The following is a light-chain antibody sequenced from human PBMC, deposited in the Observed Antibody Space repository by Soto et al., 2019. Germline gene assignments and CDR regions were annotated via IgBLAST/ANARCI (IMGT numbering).Light chain of an antibody. J-gene: IGKJ1*01. CDR1: ENIYTN. Sequence: EIVMTQSPATLSVSPGERATLSCRASENIYTNLAWYQQKPGQAPRLLIYGASSRATGIPDRFSGSGSGTDFTLTISRLEPEDFAVYYCQQYGKTFGQGTKVDIK. CDR2: GAS. V-gene: IGKV3-20*01. CDR3: QQYGKT.